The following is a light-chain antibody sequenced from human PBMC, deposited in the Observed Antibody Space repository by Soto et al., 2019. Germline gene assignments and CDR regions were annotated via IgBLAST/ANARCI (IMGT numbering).Light chain of an antibody. CDR2: DAS. Sequence: EIVLTQSPDTLSLSPGERATLSCRASKSFSRSYLAWYQQKPGQAPRLLIYDASSRATGVPARFSGSGSGTDFSLTISRLDPEDFAVYYCQQRSNWPPLTFGGGTKVDIK. V-gene: IGKV3D-20*02. CDR3: QQRSNWPPLT. CDR1: KSFSRSY. J-gene: IGKJ4*01.